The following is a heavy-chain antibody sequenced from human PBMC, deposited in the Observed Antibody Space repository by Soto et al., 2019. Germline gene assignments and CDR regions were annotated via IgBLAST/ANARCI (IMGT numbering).Heavy chain of an antibody. Sequence: QVQLVQSGAELRRPGSSVKVSCTASGGTFSTYDISWVRQAPGQGLEWMGGIIPAFDATKFAQKFQGRLTITADKSTGTVYMELSSLSSEYTAVYYCARDRSSSWYNGTFYFDSWGQGTLVTVSS. CDR2: IIPAFDAT. D-gene: IGHD2-2*01. V-gene: IGHV1-69*06. CDR3: ARDRSSSWYNGTFYFDS. CDR1: GGTFSTYD. J-gene: IGHJ4*02.